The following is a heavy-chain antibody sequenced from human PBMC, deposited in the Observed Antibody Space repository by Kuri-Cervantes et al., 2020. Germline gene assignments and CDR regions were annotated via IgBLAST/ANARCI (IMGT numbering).Heavy chain of an antibody. CDR2: ITYYGSNK. CDR1: GFTFSSYG. Sequence: GESLKISCAASGFTFSSYGMHWVRQAPGKGLEWVAVITYYGSNKYYADSVKGRFTISRDNAKNTLYLQMNSLRAEDTAVYYCARDLGSGMDVWGQGTKVTVSS. D-gene: IGHD2-15*01. CDR3: ARDLGSGMDV. J-gene: IGHJ6*02. V-gene: IGHV3-30*03.